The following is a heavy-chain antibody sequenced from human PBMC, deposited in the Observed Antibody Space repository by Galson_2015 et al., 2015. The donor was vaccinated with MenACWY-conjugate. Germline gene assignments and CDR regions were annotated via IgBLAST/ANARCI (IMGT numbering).Heavy chain of an antibody. J-gene: IGHJ6*02. V-gene: IGHV5-51*01. CDR3: ARHPAGGRGMDV. D-gene: IGHD1-26*01. CDR1: GYTFTTYW. CDR2: ISPGDSET. Sequence: QSGAEVKKPGESLKISCKGSGYTFTTYWIGWVRQLPGKGLEWMGLISPGDSETRYSPAFQGQVTISADNSISTAYVQWDSLQASDTAMDYCARHPAGGRGMDVWGQGTTVTVSS.